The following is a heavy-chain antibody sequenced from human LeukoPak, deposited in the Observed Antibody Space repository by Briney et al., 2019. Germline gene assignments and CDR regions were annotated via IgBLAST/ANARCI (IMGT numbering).Heavy chain of an antibody. D-gene: IGHD1-26*01. CDR1: GYTFTSYG. V-gene: IGHV1-18*01. CDR2: FSAYNGKT. J-gene: IGHJ3*02. CDR3: AREKGPGRTRPHDAFDI. Sequence: ASVKVSCKASGYTFTSYGISWVRQAPGQGLEWMGGFSAYNGKTNYAQKLQGRVTMTTDTSTTTAYMELRSLRSDDTAVYYCAREKGPGRTRPHDAFDIWGQGTMVTVSS.